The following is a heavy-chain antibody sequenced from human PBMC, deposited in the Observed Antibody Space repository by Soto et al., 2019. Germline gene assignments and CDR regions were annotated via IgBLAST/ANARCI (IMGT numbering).Heavy chain of an antibody. Sequence: GASVKVSCKASGYTFTSYDINWVRQATGQGLEWMGWMNPNSGNTVYAQKFQGRVTMTRNTSIRTAYMELSSLRSENTAVYYCTTVSNYDILTGTKTDYYYYYGMDVWGQGTTVTVSS. V-gene: IGHV1-8*01. D-gene: IGHD3-9*01. J-gene: IGHJ6*02. CDR3: TTVSNYDILTGTKTDYYYYYGMDV. CDR2: MNPNSGNT. CDR1: GYTFTSYD.